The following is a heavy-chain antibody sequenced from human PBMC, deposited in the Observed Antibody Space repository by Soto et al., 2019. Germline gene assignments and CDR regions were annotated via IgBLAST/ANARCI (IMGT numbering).Heavy chain of an antibody. D-gene: IGHD6-19*01. J-gene: IGHJ4*02. CDR1: GFSLSSYS. Sequence: PGXSLRLSCAASGFSLSSYSMNWFRQAPGKGLEWVSYISSSSSTIYYADSVKGRFTISRDNAKNSLYLQMNSLRAEDTAVYYCANPYSSGWYGILHYWGQGTLVTVSS. CDR2: ISSSSSTI. CDR3: ANPYSSGWYGILHY. V-gene: IGHV3-48*01.